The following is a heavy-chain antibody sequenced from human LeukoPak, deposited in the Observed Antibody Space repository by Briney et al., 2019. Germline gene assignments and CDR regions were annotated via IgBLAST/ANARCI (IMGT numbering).Heavy chain of an antibody. CDR2: ISSSSSYI. Sequence: GGSLRLSCAASGFTFSSYSMNWVRQAPGKGLEWVSSISSSSSYIYYADSVKGRFTISRDNAKNPLYLQMNSLRAEDTAVCYCARVVVVGATWDAFDIWGQGTMVTVSS. CDR3: ARVVVVGATWDAFDI. CDR1: GFTFSSYS. J-gene: IGHJ3*02. D-gene: IGHD1-26*01. V-gene: IGHV3-21*01.